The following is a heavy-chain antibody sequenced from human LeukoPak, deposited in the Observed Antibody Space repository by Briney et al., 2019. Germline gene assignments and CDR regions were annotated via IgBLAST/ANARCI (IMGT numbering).Heavy chain of an antibody. J-gene: IGHJ6*02. V-gene: IGHV4-4*02. CDR1: GGSISSTHW. Sequence: PSETLSLTCAVSGGSISSTHWWSWVRQPPGKGLEWIGEIYHSGSTNYNPSLKSRVTIFVDTSKNQFSLNLTSVSAADTAVYYCARRLYYYYGMDVWGPGTTVTVSS. CDR2: IYHSGST. CDR3: ARRLYYYYGMDV.